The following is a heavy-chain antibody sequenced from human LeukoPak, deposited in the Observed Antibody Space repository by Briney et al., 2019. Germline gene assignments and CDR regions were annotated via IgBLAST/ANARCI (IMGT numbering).Heavy chain of an antibody. J-gene: IGHJ4*02. CDR2: ISGRGDRS. V-gene: IGHV3-23*01. D-gene: IGHD2-2*01. CDR3: AKGGAVVPPGNYLDS. CDR1: GFTFSSYA. Sequence: GGSLRLSCTASGFTFSSYALIWVRQAPGKGLEWVSAISGRGDRSYYTDSVKGRFTISRDNSKNTLFLQMNSLRVEDTALYYCAKGGAVVPPGNYLDSWGQGTLVTVSS.